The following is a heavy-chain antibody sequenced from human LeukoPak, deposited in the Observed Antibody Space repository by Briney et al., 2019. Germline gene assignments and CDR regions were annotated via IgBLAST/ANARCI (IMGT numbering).Heavy chain of an antibody. CDR3: AREIVGFDY. J-gene: IGHJ4*02. CDR1: GFTFSSYA. CDR2: ISYDGPNK. Sequence: PGGSLRLSCAASGFTFSSYAMHWVRRAPGKGLEWVAVISYDGPNKNYADSVKGRFTISRDNAKNSLYLQMNSLRAEDTAVYYCAREIVGFDYWGQGTLVTVSS. D-gene: IGHD3-16*02. V-gene: IGHV3-30*04.